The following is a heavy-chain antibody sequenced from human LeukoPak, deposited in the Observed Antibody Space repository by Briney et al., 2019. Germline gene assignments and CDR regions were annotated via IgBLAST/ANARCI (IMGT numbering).Heavy chain of an antibody. Sequence: SETLSLTCAVYGGSFSGYYWSWIRQPPGKGLEWIGEINHSGSTNYNPSLKSRVTISVDTSKSQFSLKLSSVTAADTAVHYCARGTAPDYWGQGTLVTVSS. J-gene: IGHJ4*02. CDR1: GGSFSGYY. CDR3: ARGTAPDY. V-gene: IGHV4-34*01. CDR2: INHSGST. D-gene: IGHD6-25*01.